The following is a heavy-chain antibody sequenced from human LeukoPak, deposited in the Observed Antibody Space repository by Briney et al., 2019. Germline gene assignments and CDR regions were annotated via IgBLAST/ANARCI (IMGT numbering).Heavy chain of an antibody. Sequence: PSETLSLTCTVSGDSISSGDYYWSWIRQPAGKGLEWIGRISGSGSTTYNPSLKSRLSISIDTSKNQFSLKLSSVTAADTAVYYCARFKRELNFGELFGGSWFDPWGQGTLVTVSS. CDR2: ISGSGST. CDR3: ARFKRELNFGELFGGSWFDP. V-gene: IGHV4-61*02. D-gene: IGHD3-10*01. CDR1: GDSISSGDYY. J-gene: IGHJ5*02.